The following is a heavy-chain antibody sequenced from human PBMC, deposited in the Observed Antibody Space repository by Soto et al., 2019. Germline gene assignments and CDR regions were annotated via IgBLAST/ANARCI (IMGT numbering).Heavy chain of an antibody. CDR1: GFTFSSYG. CDR2: ILYDGSNK. D-gene: IGHD4-4*01. Sequence: ESGGGVVQPGRSLRLSCAASGFTFSSYGMHWVRQAPGKGLEWVAVILYDGSNKYYADSVKGRFTISRDNSKNTLYLQMNSLRAEDTALYYCAKGDYNNYFDYWGQGTLVTVSS. CDR3: AKGDYNNYFDY. V-gene: IGHV3-30*18. J-gene: IGHJ4*02.